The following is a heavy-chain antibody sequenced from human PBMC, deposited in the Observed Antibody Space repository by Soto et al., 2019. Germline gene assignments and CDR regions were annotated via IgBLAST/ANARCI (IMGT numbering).Heavy chain of an antibody. J-gene: IGHJ4*02. Sequence: EVQLLESGGGLVQPGGSLRLSCVASGFTFRSYAMTWVRQAPGKGLEWVSGISGGGGSTYYTDSVKGRFTISRDNSENTVYLQIHSLRGEDTAVYYCARVLSSWPNFDYWGQGTLVTVSA. CDR1: GFTFRSYA. V-gene: IGHV3-23*01. D-gene: IGHD6-13*01. CDR2: ISGGGGST. CDR3: ARVLSSWPNFDY.